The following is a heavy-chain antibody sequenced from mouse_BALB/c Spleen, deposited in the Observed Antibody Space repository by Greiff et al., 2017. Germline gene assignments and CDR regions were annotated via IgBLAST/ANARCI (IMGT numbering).Heavy chain of an antibody. V-gene: IGHV14-4*02. CDR3: MGGNWSVAY. Sequence: EVKLQQSGAELVRSGASVKLSCTASGFNIKDYYMHWVKQRPEQGLEWIGWIDPENGDTEYAPKFQGKATMTADTSSNTAYLQLSSLTSEDTAVYYCMGGNWSVAYWGQGTLVTVSA. D-gene: IGHD4-1*01. J-gene: IGHJ3*01. CDR2: IDPENGDT. CDR1: GFNIKDYY.